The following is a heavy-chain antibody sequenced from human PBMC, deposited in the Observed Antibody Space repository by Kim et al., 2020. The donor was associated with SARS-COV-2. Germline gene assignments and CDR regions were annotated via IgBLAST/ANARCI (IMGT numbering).Heavy chain of an antibody. CDR3: ASVAVAGTRYYYYGMDV. J-gene: IGHJ6*01. D-gene: IGHD6-19*01. CDR2: IYYSGST. CDR1: GGSISSGGYY. Sequence: SETLSLTCTVSGGSISSGGYYWSWIRQHPGKGLEWIGYIYYSGSTYYNPSLKSRVTISVDTSKNQFSLKLSSVTAADTAVYYCASVAVAGTRYYYYGMDVGGGGGTGTVSS. V-gene: IGHV4-31*03.